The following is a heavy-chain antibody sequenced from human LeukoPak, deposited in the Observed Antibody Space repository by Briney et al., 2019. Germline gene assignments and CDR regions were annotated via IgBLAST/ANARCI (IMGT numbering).Heavy chain of an antibody. CDR1: GAPIGSFY. CDR3: ARDRGGNSMDY. Sequence: SETLSLTCTVSGAPIGSFYWSWIRQPPGKGLEWIGYIDYSGTTTYNPSLRSRVTISINMSKNQFSLNLRSVSAADTAVYYCARDRGGNSMDYWGQGTLVTVSS. J-gene: IGHJ4*02. D-gene: IGHD4-23*01. V-gene: IGHV4-59*01. CDR2: IDYSGTT.